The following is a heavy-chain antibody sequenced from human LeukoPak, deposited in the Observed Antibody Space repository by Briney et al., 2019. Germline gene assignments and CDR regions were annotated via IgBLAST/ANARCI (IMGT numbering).Heavy chain of an antibody. Sequence: GGSLRLSCAASGFTVSSNYMSWVRQAPGKGLEWVSVIYSGGSTYYADSVKGRFTISRDNSKNTLYLQMNSLRAEDTAVYYCATREPTGPGDYYYYYMDVWGKGTTVTVSS. CDR2: IYSGGST. CDR3: ATREPTGPGDYYYYYMDV. J-gene: IGHJ6*03. CDR1: GFTVSSNY. V-gene: IGHV3-66*04. D-gene: IGHD1-26*01.